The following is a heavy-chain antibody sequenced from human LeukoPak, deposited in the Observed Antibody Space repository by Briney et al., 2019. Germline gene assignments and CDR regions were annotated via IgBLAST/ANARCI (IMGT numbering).Heavy chain of an antibody. D-gene: IGHD5-18*01. CDR1: GFTVSSNY. J-gene: IGHJ4*02. V-gene: IGHV3-66*01. CDR3: AGDLGYSYGYGDY. Sequence: GGSLRLSCAASGFTVSSNYMSWVRQAPGKGLEWVSVIYSGGSTYYADSVKGRFTISRGNSKNTLFLQMNSLRAEDTAVYYCAGDLGYSYGYGDYWGQGTLVTVSS. CDR2: IYSGGST.